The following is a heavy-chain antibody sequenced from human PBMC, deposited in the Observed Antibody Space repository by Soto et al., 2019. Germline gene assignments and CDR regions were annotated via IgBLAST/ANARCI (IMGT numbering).Heavy chain of an antibody. V-gene: IGHV4-39*01. J-gene: IGHJ4*02. D-gene: IGHD3-22*01. CDR1: GGSIRSNNYY. CDR2: VHYSGST. CDR3: ARQHYYDSSGYYTWN. Sequence: PSEPLSLTSYVSGGSIRSNNYYWGWIRKPPGKGLEWIATVHYSGSTYYTPSLKNRVAISADTSKNQFSLRLNSVTAAVTAVYYCARQHYYDSSGYYTWNWGQGTLVTVS.